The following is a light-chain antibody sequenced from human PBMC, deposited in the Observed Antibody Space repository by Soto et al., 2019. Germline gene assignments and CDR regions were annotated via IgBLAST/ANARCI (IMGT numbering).Light chain of an antibody. CDR2: EVS. V-gene: IGLV2-11*01. CDR3: CSYAGSYSWV. CDR1: SSDVGGYNY. Sequence: QSALTQPRSVSGSPGQSVTISCTGTSSDVGGYNYVSWYQQHPGKAPKLIIYEVSKRPSGVPDRFSGSKSGNTASLTISGLQAEDEVDYYCCSYAGSYSWVFGGGTKVTVL. J-gene: IGLJ3*02.